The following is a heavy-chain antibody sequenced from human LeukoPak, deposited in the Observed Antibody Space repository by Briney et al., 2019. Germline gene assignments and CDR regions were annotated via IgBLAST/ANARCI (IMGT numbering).Heavy chain of an antibody. D-gene: IGHD2-2*01. Sequence: ASVKVSCKASGYTFTGYYMHWVRQAPGQGLEWMGWINPNSGSTDSAQKFQGRVTMTANTSIGTAYMELNNLRSEDTAVYYCARLVGCGSTNCYSPDNWFDPWGQGTLVTVSS. CDR2: INPNSGST. CDR1: GYTFTGYY. CDR3: ARLVGCGSTNCYSPDNWFDP. V-gene: IGHV1-8*01. J-gene: IGHJ5*02.